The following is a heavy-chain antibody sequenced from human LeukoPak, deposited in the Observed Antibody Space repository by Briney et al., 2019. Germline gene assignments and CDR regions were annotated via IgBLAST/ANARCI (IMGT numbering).Heavy chain of an antibody. CDR3: ARHGSVAAAAYYYYYMDV. D-gene: IGHD6-13*01. Sequence: SETLSLTCAVYGGSFSGYYWSWIRQPPGKGLEWIGEINHSGSTNYNPSLKSRVTISVDTSKNQFSLKLSSVTAADTAVYYCARHGSVAAAAYYYYYMDVWGKGTTVTISS. V-gene: IGHV4-34*01. CDR1: GGSFSGYY. J-gene: IGHJ6*03. CDR2: INHSGST.